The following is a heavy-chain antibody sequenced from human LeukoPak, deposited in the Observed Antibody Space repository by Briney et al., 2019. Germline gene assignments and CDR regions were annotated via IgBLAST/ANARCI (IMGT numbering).Heavy chain of an antibody. CDR3: ARHVDGYTYYYYYGMDV. CDR2: IYYSGST. Sequence: SETLSLTCSVSGGSISRSSYYWGWIRQPPGKGLEWIGSIYYSGSTYYNPSLKSRVTMSVDTSKNQFSLKLSPVTAADTAVYYCARHVDGYTYYYYYGMDVWGQGTTVTVSS. J-gene: IGHJ6*02. V-gene: IGHV4-39*01. CDR1: GGSISRSSYY. D-gene: IGHD5-24*01.